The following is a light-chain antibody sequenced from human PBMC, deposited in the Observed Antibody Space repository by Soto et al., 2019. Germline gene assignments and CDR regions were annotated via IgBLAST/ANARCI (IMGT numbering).Light chain of an antibody. J-gene: IGLJ1*01. CDR3: QAYDSTLSARYV. V-gene: IGLV1-40*01. CDR2: GNR. Sequence: QSVLTQPPSVSGAPGQRVTISCTGNSSNLGAGYDVHWYQQLPGAAPKLVIFGNRNRPSGVPERFSGSKSGTSASLAITGLQAEDEADYYCQAYDSTLSARYVFGTGTKLTVL. CDR1: SSNLGAGYD.